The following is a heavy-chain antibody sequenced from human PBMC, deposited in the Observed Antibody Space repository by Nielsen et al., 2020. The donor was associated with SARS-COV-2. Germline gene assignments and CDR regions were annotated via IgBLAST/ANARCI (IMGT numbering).Heavy chain of an antibody. CDR1: GFTFSSYS. Sequence: GGSLRLSCAASGFTFSSYSMNWVRQAPGKGLEWVSSISSSSSTIYYADSVKGRFTISRDNAKNSLYLQMNSLRDEDTAVYYCARDHSSSWFELRYYYMDVWGKGTTVTVSS. D-gene: IGHD6-13*01. J-gene: IGHJ6*03. CDR2: ISSSSSTI. V-gene: IGHV3-48*02. CDR3: ARDHSSSWFELRYYYMDV.